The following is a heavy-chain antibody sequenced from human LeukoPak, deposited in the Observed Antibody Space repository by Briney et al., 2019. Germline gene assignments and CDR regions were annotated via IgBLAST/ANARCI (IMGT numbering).Heavy chain of an antibody. V-gene: IGHV3-30-3*01. CDR1: GFTFSSYA. D-gene: IGHD1-26*01. J-gene: IGHJ4*02. CDR2: ISYDGTNK. CDR3: ARDPRGSPYYFDY. Sequence: GRSLRLSYAASGFTFSSYAMHWVRQAPGKGLEWVAVISYDGTNKNYADSVKGRFTISRDNSKNTVYLQMNSLRVEDAAVYYCARDPRGSPYYFDYWGQGTLVTVSS.